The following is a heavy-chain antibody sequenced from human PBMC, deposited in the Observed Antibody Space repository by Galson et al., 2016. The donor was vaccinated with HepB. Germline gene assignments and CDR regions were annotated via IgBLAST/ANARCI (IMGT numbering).Heavy chain of an antibody. D-gene: IGHD1-20*01. J-gene: IGHJ6*02. CDR2: IKHKDNSYAT. V-gene: IGHV3-72*01. CDR1: GFTFSTYY. Sequence: LRLSCAASGFTFSTYYMDWVRRAPGKGLEWVGRIKHKDNSYATEYGASVKGRFTISRDDSEESLYLQMNSLKTEDTAIYFCARDNWGLDVWGQGTTVAVSS. CDR3: ARDNWGLDV.